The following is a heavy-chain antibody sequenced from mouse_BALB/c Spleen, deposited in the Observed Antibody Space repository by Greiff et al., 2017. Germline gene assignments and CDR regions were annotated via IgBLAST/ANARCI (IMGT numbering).Heavy chain of an antibody. Sequence: EVMLVESGGGLVKPGGSLKLSCAASGFTFSSYAMSWVRQSPEKRLEWVAEISSGGSYTYYPDTVTGRFTISRDNAKNTLYLEMSSLRSEDTAMYYCARGRGVLRGGNYAMDYWGQGTSVTVSS. J-gene: IGHJ4*01. CDR1: GFTFSSYA. V-gene: IGHV5-9-4*01. D-gene: IGHD2-12*01. CDR2: ISSGGSYT. CDR3: ARGRGVLRGGNYAMDY.